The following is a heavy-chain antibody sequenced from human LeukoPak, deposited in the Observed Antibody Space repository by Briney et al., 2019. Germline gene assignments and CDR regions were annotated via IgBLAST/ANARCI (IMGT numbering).Heavy chain of an antibody. V-gene: IGHV4-59*01. Sequence: PSETLSLTCTVSGGSISNYYWSWIRQPPGKGLEWIGYIYYSGSTNYNPSLKSRVTISVDTSKNQFSLKLSSVTAADTAVYYCARGTYSSSPELDYWGQGTLVTVSS. CDR3: ARGTYSSSPELDY. CDR2: IYYSGST. J-gene: IGHJ4*02. CDR1: GGSISNYY. D-gene: IGHD6-6*01.